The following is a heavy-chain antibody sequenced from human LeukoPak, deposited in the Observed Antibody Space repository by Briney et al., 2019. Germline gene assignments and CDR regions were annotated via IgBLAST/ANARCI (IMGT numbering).Heavy chain of an antibody. J-gene: IGHJ4*02. D-gene: IGHD1-7*01. V-gene: IGHV3-48*03. CDR1: GFTFSSYE. CDR3: ARGHGWNSEY. Sequence: GGSLRLSCAASGFTFSSYEMNWVLQAPGKGLEWVSYISSSGSTIYYADSVKGRFTISRDNAKNSLYLQMNSLRAEDTAVYYCARGHGWNSEYWGQGTLVTVSS. CDR2: ISSSGSTI.